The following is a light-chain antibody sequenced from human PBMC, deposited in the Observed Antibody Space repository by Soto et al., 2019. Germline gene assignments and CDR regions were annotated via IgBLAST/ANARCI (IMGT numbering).Light chain of an antibody. CDR2: EVS. CDR3: SSHGGSNNFYV. J-gene: IGLJ1*01. Sequence: QSVLTQPPSASGSPGQSITISCTGTSSDVGAYNYVSWYQQHPGKAPKLMIHEVSKRPSGVPDRFSAYKSGNTASLTVSGLQAEDEADYYCSSHGGSNNFYVFGTGTKVTVL. V-gene: IGLV2-8*01. CDR1: SSDVGAYNY.